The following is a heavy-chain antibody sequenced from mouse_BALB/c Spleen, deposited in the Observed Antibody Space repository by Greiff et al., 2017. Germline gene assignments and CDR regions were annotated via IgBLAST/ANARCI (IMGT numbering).Heavy chain of an antibody. V-gene: IGHV5-6-5*01. J-gene: IGHJ4*01. CDR3: ARDAYYGNPLDY. D-gene: IGHD2-10*01. CDR1: GFTFSSYA. Sequence: DVKLVESGGGLVKPGGSLKLSCAASGFTFSSYAMSWVRQTPEKRLEWVASISSGGSTYYPDSVKGRFTISSDNARNILYLQMSSLRSEDTAMYYCARDAYYGNPLDYWGQGTSVTVSS. CDR2: ISSGGST.